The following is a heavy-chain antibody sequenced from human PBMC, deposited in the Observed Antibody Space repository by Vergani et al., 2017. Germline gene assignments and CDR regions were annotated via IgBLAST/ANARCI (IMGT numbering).Heavy chain of an antibody. V-gene: IGHV3-7*03. CDR3: AGDTTYYYDSSGYYYGAFDI. CDR1: GFTFSSYW. CDR2: IKQDGSEK. Sequence: EVQLVESGGGLVQPGGSLRLSCAASGFTFSSYWMSWVRQAPGKGLEWVANIKQDGSEKYYVDSVKGRFTISRDNAMNSMYLQMNSLRAEDTAVYYCAGDTTYYYDSSGYYYGAFDIWGQGTMVTVSS. J-gene: IGHJ3*02. D-gene: IGHD3-22*01.